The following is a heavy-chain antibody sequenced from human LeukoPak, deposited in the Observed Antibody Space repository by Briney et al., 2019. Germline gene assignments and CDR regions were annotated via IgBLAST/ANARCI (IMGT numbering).Heavy chain of an antibody. Sequence: GGSLRLSCAASGFTFSSYAMHWVRQAPGKGLEWVAVISYDGSNKYYADSVKGRFTISRDNANVKNSLYLQMNSLRAEDTAVYYCARFIAAPYYFDYWGRGTLVTVSS. D-gene: IGHD6-13*01. CDR1: GFTFSSYA. V-gene: IGHV3-30*04. CDR3: ARFIAAPYYFDY. J-gene: IGHJ4*02. CDR2: ISYDGSNK.